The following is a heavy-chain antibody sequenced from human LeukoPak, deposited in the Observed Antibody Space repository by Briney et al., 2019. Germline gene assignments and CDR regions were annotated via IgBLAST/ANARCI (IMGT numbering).Heavy chain of an antibody. CDR3: ATTPQRGYSYGWGTDAFDI. CDR1: GGSISSSSYY. Sequence: SETLSLTCTVSGGSISSSSYYWGWIRQPPGKGLEWIGSIYYSGSTYYNPSLKSRVTISIDTSKNQFSLKLSSVTAADTAVYYCATTPQRGYSYGWGTDAFDIWGQGTMVTVSS. V-gene: IGHV4-39*07. D-gene: IGHD5-18*01. J-gene: IGHJ3*02. CDR2: IYYSGST.